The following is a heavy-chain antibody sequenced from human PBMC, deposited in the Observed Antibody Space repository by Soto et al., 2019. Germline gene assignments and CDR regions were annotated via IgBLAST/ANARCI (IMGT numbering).Heavy chain of an antibody. CDR2: IYYSGST. D-gene: IGHD6-19*01. CDR1: GGSISSYY. Sequence: QVQLQESGPGLVKPSETLSLTCTVSGGSISSYYWSWIRQPPGKGLEWIGYIYYSGSTNYNPSLKSRVTITVDTSKNQFSQKLSSVTAADTAVYYCARSIAVAGMFDYWGQGTLVTVSS. CDR3: ARSIAVAGMFDY. V-gene: IGHV4-59*01. J-gene: IGHJ4*02.